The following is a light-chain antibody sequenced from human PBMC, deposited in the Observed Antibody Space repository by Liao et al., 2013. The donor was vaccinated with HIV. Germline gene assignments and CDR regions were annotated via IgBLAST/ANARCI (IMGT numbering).Light chain of an antibody. CDR3: QAWDSTTFWV. J-gene: IGLJ3*02. CDR1: RLGAKY. Sequence: YDLTQPPSVSVSPGQTATITCSGSRLGAKYVCWYQQKPGQSPVLVMYQDNRRPSGIPERFSGSSSGNTATLTISGTQTMDEADYYCQAWDSTTFWVFGGGTKLTVL. CDR2: QDN. V-gene: IGLV3-1*01.